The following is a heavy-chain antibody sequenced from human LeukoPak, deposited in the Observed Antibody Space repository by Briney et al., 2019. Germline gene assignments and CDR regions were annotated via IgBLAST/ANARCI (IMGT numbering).Heavy chain of an antibody. J-gene: IGHJ4*02. CDR3: EQRPPFGVSTNLRQY. CDR2: ISGSGGAT. Sequence: GASLRLSCAASGFAFNLYGMSWVRQAPGKGLECIAGISGSGGATYYTDSVQGRFTISRDNSNNTLYLQMKSLRAEDTAVYYCEQRPPFGVSTNLRQYWGQGTLVTVAS. CDR1: GFAFNLYG. D-gene: IGHD3-3*01. V-gene: IGHV3-23*01.